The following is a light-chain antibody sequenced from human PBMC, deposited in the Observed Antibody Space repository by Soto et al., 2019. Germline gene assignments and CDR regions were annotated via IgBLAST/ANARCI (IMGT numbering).Light chain of an antibody. V-gene: IGLV2-14*01. CDR2: DVS. CDR3: SSYTRISTL. CDR1: SSDVGGYNY. J-gene: IGLJ1*01. Sequence: QSVLTQPASVSGSPGQSITISCTGTSSDVGGYNYVSWYQQHPGKAPKLMIYDVSNRPSGVSNRFSGSKSGNTASLTISGLQAEDVADYYCSSYTRISTLFGTGSKVTV.